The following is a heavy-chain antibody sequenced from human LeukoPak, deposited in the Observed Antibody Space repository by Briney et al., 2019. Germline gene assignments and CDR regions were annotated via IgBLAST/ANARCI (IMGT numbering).Heavy chain of an antibody. CDR2: IKQGGSEK. D-gene: IGHD6-13*01. V-gene: IGHV3-7*01. J-gene: IGHJ6*03. CDR1: GFTFNNYW. Sequence: GGSLRLSCAASGFTFNNYWMNWVRQAPGKGLEWVANIKQGGSEKYYVDSVKGRFTISRDNAKNSLYLQMNSLRAEDTAVYYCARDRGGIAYYYYYMDVWGKGTTVTISS. CDR3: ARDRGGIAYYYYYMDV.